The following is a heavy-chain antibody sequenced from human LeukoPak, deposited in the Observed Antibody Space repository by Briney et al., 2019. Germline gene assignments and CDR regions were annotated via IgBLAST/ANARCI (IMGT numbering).Heavy chain of an antibody. Sequence: SGGSLRLSCAASGFTFSTYALHWVRQAPGKGLEWVAIISYDVSHRYYADSVKGRFTISRDNSENTLYLQMNNLRPEDTALYYCARAGDSGLNYYDSWGQGTLVTVSS. CDR1: GFTFSTYA. D-gene: IGHD2-21*02. CDR3: ARAGDSGLNYYDS. J-gene: IGHJ4*02. CDR2: ISYDVSHR. V-gene: IGHV3-30*03.